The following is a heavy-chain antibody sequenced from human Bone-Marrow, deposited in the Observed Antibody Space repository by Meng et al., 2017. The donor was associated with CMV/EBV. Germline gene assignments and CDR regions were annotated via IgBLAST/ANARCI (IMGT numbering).Heavy chain of an antibody. V-gene: IGHV4-38-2*02. J-gene: IGHJ4*02. CDR3: AKDSSAYYSSGYYYDFDY. CDR1: GYSISSGYY. D-gene: IGHD3-22*01. CDR2: IYHSGST. Sequence: SETLSLTCAVSGYSISSGYYWGWIRQPPGKGLEWTGSIYHSGSTYYNPSLKSRVTISVDTSKNQFSLTLSSVTAADTAVYYCAKDSSAYYSSGYYYDFDYWGQGTLATVSS.